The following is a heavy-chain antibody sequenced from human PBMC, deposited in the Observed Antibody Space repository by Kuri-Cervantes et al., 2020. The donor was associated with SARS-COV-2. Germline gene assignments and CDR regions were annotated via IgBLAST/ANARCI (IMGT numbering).Heavy chain of an antibody. CDR1: GYTLTELS. CDR2: FDPEDGET. CDR3: ARDDMSVSYYYMDV. D-gene: IGHD3-9*01. J-gene: IGHJ6*03. Sequence: ASVKVSCKVSGYTLTELSMHWVRQAPGKGLEWMGGFDPEDGETIYAQKFQGRVTMTRNTSKSTAYMELSSLRAEDTAVYYCARDDMSVSYYYMDVWGKGTTVTVSS. V-gene: IGHV1-24*01.